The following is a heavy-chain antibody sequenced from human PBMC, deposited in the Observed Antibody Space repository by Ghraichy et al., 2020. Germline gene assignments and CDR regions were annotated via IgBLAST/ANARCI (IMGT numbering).Heavy chain of an antibody. Sequence: GSLRLSCAASGFTFSSYGMHWVRQAPGKGLEWVAVISYDGSNKYYADSVKGRFTISRDNSKNTLDLQMNTLRAEDTAVYYCAKSGVATIMIYYFDYWGQGTLVTVSS. J-gene: IGHJ4*02. CDR2: ISYDGSNK. CDR3: AKSGVATIMIYYFDY. D-gene: IGHD5-12*01. CDR1: GFTFSSYG. V-gene: IGHV3-30*18.